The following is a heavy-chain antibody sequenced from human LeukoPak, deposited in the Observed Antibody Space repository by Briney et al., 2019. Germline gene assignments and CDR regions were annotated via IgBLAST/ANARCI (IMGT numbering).Heavy chain of an antibody. J-gene: IGHJ4*02. D-gene: IGHD2-15*01. CDR3: ARDHCSPGTCLGGH. CDR1: GDTFIPYT. Sequence: VASVKVSCKASGDTFIPYTFSWVRQAPGQGLEWIGRIIPSLGVANYAQKFQGRVTLSVDRDTATTYMEVTSLRSEDTAIYYCARDHCSPGTCLGGHWGQGTLVTVSS. V-gene: IGHV1-69*04. CDR2: IIPSLGVA.